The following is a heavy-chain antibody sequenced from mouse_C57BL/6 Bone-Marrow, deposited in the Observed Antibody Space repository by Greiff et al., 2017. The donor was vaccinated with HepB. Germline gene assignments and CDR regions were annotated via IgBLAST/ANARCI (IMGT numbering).Heavy chain of an antibody. CDR3: ARGFITTVVASNWYFDV. CDR1: GYSFTGYF. D-gene: IGHD1-1*01. Sequence: VQLQQSGPELVKPGDSVKISCKASGYSFTGYFMNWVMQSHGKSLEWIGRINPYNGDTFYNQKFKGKATLTVDKSSSTAHMELRSLTSEDSAVYYCARGFITTVVASNWYFDVWGTGTTVTVSS. V-gene: IGHV1-20*01. J-gene: IGHJ1*03. CDR2: INPYNGDT.